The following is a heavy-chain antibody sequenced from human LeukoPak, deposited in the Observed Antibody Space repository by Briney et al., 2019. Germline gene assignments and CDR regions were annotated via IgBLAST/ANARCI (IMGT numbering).Heavy chain of an antibody. CDR1: GFSFSSYA. J-gene: IGHJ4*02. V-gene: IGHV3-23*01. D-gene: IGHD6-6*01. CDR3: AKEVYISSSGFRFDY. CDR2: ISDSGTST. Sequence: GGSLRLSCAASGFSFSSYAMTWVRLAPGKGLEWVSAISDSGTSTYYADSVKGRFSISRDNSKNTLYLQMNSLRAGDTAVYYCAKEVYISSSGFRFDYWGQGTLVTVSS.